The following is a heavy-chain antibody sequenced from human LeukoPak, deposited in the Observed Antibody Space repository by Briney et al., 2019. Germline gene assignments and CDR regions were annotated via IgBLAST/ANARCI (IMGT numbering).Heavy chain of an antibody. V-gene: IGHV3-43D*04. CDR1: GFTFDDYA. J-gene: IGHJ6*04. D-gene: IGHD6-13*01. CDR3: ARAAAGPYYYYYYGMDV. CDR2: ISWDGGST. Sequence: GGSLRLSCEASGFTFDDYAMHWVRQAPGKGLEWVSLISWDGGSTYYADSVKGRFTISRDNSKNSLYLQMNSLRAEDTALYYCARAAAGPYYYYYYGMDVWGKGTTVTVSS.